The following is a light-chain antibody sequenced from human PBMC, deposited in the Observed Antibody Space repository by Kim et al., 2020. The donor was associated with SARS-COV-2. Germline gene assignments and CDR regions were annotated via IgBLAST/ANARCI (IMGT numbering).Light chain of an antibody. CDR1: SNDVGGSSS. V-gene: IGLV2-14*03. Sequence: QSALTQPASVSASPGESITISCTGTSNDVGGSSSVSWYQQHPGKAPKLIIYAVRSRPSGISNRLSASESGNTASLTISGLQAEYEADYYCSSYTGSTTLLVFETGTKVTFL. CDR3: SSYTGSTTLLV. CDR2: AVR. J-gene: IGLJ1*01.